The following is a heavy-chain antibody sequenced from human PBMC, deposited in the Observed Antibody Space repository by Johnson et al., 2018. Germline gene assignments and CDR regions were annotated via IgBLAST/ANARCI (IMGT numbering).Heavy chain of an antibody. V-gene: IGHV3-20*04. CDR3: ARIKSSGLRDGYDI. D-gene: IGHD4-17*01. CDR1: GFTFDDYG. CDR2: INWKGATT. J-gene: IGHJ3*02. Sequence: VQLVQAGGGVVRPGESLRLSCAASGFTFDDYGMTWVHQAPGKGLEWVSGINWKGATTAYGDSVKGRFTISRDNAKNSLYLQRNSLGAEDTALYYCARIKSSGLRDGYDIWGQGTMVTVSS.